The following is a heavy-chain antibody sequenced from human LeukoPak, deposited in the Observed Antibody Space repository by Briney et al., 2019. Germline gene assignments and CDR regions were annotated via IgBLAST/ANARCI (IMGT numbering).Heavy chain of an antibody. CDR3: AKMGTIFGVVHFDY. CDR2: IRYDGSNK. D-gene: IGHD3-3*01. Sequence: GGSLRLSCAASGFTFSSYGMHWVRQAPGKGLEWVAFIRYDGSNKYYADSVKGRFTISRDNSKNTLYLQMNSLRAEDTAVYYCAKMGTIFGVVHFDYWGQGTLVTVSS. CDR1: GFTFSSYG. J-gene: IGHJ4*02. V-gene: IGHV3-30*02.